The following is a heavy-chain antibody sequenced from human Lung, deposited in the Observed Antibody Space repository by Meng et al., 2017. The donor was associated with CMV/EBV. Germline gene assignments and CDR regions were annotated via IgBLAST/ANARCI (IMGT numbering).Heavy chain of an antibody. CDR3: ARDRAMGSSWFDP. CDR1: DYTFSSYG. J-gene: IGHJ5*02. D-gene: IGHD2-2*01. V-gene: IGHV1-18*01. CDR2: ISGYNGNT. Sequence: ASXXVSXKASDYTFSSYGISWVRQAPGQGLEWMGWISGYNGNTNYAQRLQGRVTMTTDTSTSTAYMELRSLRFDDTAVYYCARDRAMGSSWFDPWGQGPLVTVSS.